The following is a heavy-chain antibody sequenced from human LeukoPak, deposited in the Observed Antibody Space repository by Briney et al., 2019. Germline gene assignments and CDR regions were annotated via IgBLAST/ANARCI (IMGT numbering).Heavy chain of an antibody. V-gene: IGHV1-2*02. Sequence: ASVKVSCKASGYTFTGYYMHWVRQAPGQGLEWMGWINPNSGGTNYAQKFQGRVTMTRDTSISTAYMELSSLRSEDTAVYYCARVRDGYNDAYDIWGQGTMVTVTS. J-gene: IGHJ3*02. D-gene: IGHD5-24*01. CDR2: INPNSGGT. CDR3: ARVRDGYNDAYDI. CDR1: GYTFTGYY.